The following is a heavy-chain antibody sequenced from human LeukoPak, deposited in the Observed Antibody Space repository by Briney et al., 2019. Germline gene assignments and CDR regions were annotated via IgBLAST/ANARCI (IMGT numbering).Heavy chain of an antibody. D-gene: IGHD6-19*01. CDR1: GGSISSYY. J-gene: IGHJ4*02. Sequence: SETLSLTCTVPGGSISSYYWSWIRQPPGKGLEWIGYIYYSGSTNYNPSLKSRVTISVDTSKNQFSLKLSSVTAADTAVYYCARGLRGWNFDYRGQGTLVTVSS. CDR2: IYYSGST. CDR3: ARGLRGWNFDY. V-gene: IGHV4-59*01.